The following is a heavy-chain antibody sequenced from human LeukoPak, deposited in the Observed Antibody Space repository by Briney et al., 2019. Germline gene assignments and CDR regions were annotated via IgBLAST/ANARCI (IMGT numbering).Heavy chain of an antibody. Sequence: PGGSLRLSCAASGFTFSSYAMHWVRQAPGKGLEWVAVISYDGSNKYYADSVKGRFTISRDNSKNTLYLQMNSLRAEDTAVYYCARVPIRYGDYGHFDYWGQETLVTVSS. CDR3: ARVPIRYGDYGHFDY. V-gene: IGHV3-30-3*01. J-gene: IGHJ4*02. CDR2: ISYDGSNK. D-gene: IGHD4-17*01. CDR1: GFTFSSYA.